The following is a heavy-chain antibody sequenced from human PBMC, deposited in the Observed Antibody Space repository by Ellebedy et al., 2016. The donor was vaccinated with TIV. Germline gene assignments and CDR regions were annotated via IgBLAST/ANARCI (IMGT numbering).Heavy chain of an antibody. D-gene: IGHD3-10*01. J-gene: IGHJ3*02. Sequence: GESLKISCEASGFTFSTYAMNWVRLAPGQGLEWISYISSTGTIKYADSVKGRFTISRDNAKNSLYLQMNSLRAEDTAVYYCARGGGSRLNYAFDIWGPGTMVTVSS. V-gene: IGHV3-48*04. CDR1: GFTFSTYA. CDR3: ARGGGSRLNYAFDI. CDR2: ISSTGTI.